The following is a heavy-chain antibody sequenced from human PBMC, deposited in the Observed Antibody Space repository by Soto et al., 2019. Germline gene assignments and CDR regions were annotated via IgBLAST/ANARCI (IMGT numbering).Heavy chain of an antibody. D-gene: IGHD1-26*01. J-gene: IGHJ4*02. CDR1: GYTFTVDY. Sequence: QVQLVQSGAEVKKPGASVSVSCKASGYTFTVDYLHWVRQAPGQGLEWMARINPKSGYTKSAQKFQARVTLTRDTSISTAYMELRSLRSEDTAVYFCARYTGSNSLFDSWGQGTLVTVSS. CDR3: ARYTGSNSLFDS. V-gene: IGHV1-2*02. CDR2: INPKSGYT.